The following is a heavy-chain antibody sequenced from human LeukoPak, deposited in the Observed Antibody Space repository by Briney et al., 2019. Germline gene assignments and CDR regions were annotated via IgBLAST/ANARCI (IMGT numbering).Heavy chain of an antibody. J-gene: IGHJ1*01. CDR2: IYYSGST. Sequence: SETLSLTCTVSGGSISSSSYYWGWIRQPPGKGLEWIGSIYYSGSTYYNPSLKSRVTISVDTSKNQFSLKLSSVTAADTAVYYCASTSITYFQHWGHGTLVTVSS. CDR1: GGSISSSSYY. D-gene: IGHD3-3*02. V-gene: IGHV4-39*01. CDR3: ASTSITYFQH.